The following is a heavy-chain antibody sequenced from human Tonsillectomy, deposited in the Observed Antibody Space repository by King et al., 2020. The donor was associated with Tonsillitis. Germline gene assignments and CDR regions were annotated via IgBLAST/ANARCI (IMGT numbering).Heavy chain of an antibody. V-gene: IGHV3-30*18. CDR3: AKEEVGFDY. Sequence: VQLVESGGGVVQPGRSLRLSCSVSGFTFMSYGMHWVRQAPGKGLEGVAGIDYEGSNKKYADSVKGRFTISRDNSKNTLYLQMNSLRVEDTAVYYCAKEEVGFDYWGQGTLVTVSS. CDR2: IDYEGSNK. J-gene: IGHJ4*02. CDR1: GFTFMSYG.